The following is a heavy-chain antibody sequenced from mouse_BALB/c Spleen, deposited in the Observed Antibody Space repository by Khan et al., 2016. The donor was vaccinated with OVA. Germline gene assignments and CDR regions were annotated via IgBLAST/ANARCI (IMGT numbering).Heavy chain of an antibody. V-gene: IGHV1-77*01. Sequence: QVQLKQSGPELVKPGASVKMSCKASGYTFTDYVISWVKQRTGQGLEWIGEIYPGSGTTYNNEKFKGKATLTADKSYNTAYMQLSSLTSEDSAVYFCARIYDGAWFAYWGQGTLFTVST. CDR3: ARIYDGAWFAY. D-gene: IGHD2-12*01. CDR2: IYPGSGTT. CDR1: GYTFTDYV. J-gene: IGHJ3*01.